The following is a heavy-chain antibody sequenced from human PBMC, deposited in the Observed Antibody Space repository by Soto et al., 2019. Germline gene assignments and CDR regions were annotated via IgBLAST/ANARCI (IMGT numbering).Heavy chain of an antibody. J-gene: IGHJ6*02. CDR2: IIPILGTA. D-gene: IGHD3-10*01. V-gene: IGHV1-69*01. CDR3: ARDLRDYYGSGMPHYYYYYGMDV. CDR1: GGTFSSYA. Sequence: QVQLVQSGAEVQKPGSSVKVSCKASGGTFSSYAISWVRQAPGQGLEWMGGIIPILGTANYAQKFQGRVTITADETTSTACTELSSLRAEDTAVYYCARDLRDYYGSGMPHYYYYYGMDVWGQGTTVIVSS.